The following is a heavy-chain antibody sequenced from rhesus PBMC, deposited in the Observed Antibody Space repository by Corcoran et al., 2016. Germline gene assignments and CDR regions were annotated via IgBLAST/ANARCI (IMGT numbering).Heavy chain of an antibody. V-gene: IGHV4-127*01. CDR2: IEVSSRDT. CDR1: GYSISSGYD. Sequence: QVQLQESGPGVVKPSETLSLTCAVSGYSISSGYDWSWIRQPPGKGREGNGYIEVSSRDTNYNPSRKNRVTISKATAKDQFSRELSSVTAADTAVYYCAREYLDWLYDYWGQGVLVTVSS. J-gene: IGHJ4*01. D-gene: IGHD3-3*01. CDR3: AREYLDWLYDY.